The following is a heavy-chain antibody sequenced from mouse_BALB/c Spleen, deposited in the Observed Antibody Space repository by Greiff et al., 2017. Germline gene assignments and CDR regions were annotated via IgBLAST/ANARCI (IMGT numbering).Heavy chain of an antibody. J-gene: IGHJ4*01. CDR3: ALYYGSNFYAMDY. CDR2: ITYSGST. Sequence: EVQLQQSGPGLVKPSQSVSLTCTATGYSITGDYAWNWIRKFPGNKLGSMGYITYSGSTSYNPSFKSRTSITLDTSNNPSFLQFNTVTTEDTATYYCALYYGSNFYAMDYWGQGTSVTVSS. CDR1: GYSITGDYA. V-gene: IGHV3-2*02. D-gene: IGHD2-1*01.